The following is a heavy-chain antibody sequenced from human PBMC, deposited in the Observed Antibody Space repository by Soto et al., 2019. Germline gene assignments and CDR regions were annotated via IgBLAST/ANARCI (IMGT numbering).Heavy chain of an antibody. CDR2: IHHTGTT. J-gene: IGHJ4*02. V-gene: IGHV4-4*02. CDR3: AMSAGWAPIHS. CDR1: GDSINSDVY. Sequence: QVQLQESGPGLVRPSGTLSLTCAVYGDSINSDVYWSWVRQPPGKGLEWIGEIHHTGTTTYNPSLQSRVTVSKDQYKHQFSLRLTSVTAADTAVYYCAMSAGWAPIHSWGQGTLVIVSS. D-gene: IGHD6-19*01.